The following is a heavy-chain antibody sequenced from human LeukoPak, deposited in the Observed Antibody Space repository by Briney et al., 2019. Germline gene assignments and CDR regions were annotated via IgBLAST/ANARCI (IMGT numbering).Heavy chain of an antibody. CDR1: GYTLTGYY. Sequence: ASVKVSCKASGYTLTGYYMHWVRQAPGQGLEWMGWINPNCGGANYAQKFQGRVTMTRDTSISTAYMELSRLRSDDTAVYYCARDRANYYGSGSYYPYYYGMDVWGQGTTVTVSS. CDR3: ARDRANYYGSGSYYPYYYGMDV. D-gene: IGHD3-10*01. J-gene: IGHJ6*02. CDR2: INPNCGGA. V-gene: IGHV1-2*02.